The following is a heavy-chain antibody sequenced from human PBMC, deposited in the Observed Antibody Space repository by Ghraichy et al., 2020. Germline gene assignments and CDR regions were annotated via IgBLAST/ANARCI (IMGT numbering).Heavy chain of an antibody. V-gene: IGHV4-31*03. CDR2: IYYSGST. CDR1: GGSISSGGYY. CDR3: ARVNIYGDYLFDY. J-gene: IGHJ4*02. D-gene: IGHD4-17*01. Sequence: SETLSLTCTVSGGSISSGGYYWSWIRQHPGKGLEWIGYIYYSGSTYYNPSLKSRVTISVDTSKNQFSLKLSSVTAADTAVYYCARVNIYGDYLFDYWGQGTLVTVSS.